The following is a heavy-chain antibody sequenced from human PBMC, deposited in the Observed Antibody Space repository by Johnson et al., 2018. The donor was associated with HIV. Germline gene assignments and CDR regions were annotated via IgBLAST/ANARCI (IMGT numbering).Heavy chain of an antibody. D-gene: IGHD3-16*01. V-gene: IGHV3-13*01. Sequence: VQLVESGGGVVRPGGSLRLSCAASGFTFSSYDMHWVRQVTGKGLEWVSSIGSTGDAYSPGSVKGRLTIYRDNSKNTLYLQMNSLRAEDTAVYYCALEGFGAFDIWGQGTMVTVSS. CDR2: IGSTGDA. CDR1: GFTFSSYD. CDR3: ALEGFGAFDI. J-gene: IGHJ3*02.